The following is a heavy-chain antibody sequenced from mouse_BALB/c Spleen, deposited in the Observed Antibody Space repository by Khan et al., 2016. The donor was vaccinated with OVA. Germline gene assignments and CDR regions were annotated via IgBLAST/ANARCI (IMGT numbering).Heavy chain of an antibody. V-gene: IGHV1-18*01. CDR3: VRGNYYGSSSWFAY. D-gene: IGHD1-1*01. CDR2: INPTNDYT. J-gene: IGHJ3*01. Sequence: VQLQQSGPDLVKPGASVKISCKTSGYTLTEYTLHWVKESHGKSLEWIGVINPTNDYTTYNQKFKGKATLTADKSSSTAYMELRSLTSEDSAVYYCVRGNYYGSSSWFAYWGQGTLVTVSA. CDR1: GYTLTEYT.